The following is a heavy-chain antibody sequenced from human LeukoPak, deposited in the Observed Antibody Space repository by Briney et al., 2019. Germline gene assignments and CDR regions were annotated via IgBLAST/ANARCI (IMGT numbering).Heavy chain of an antibody. J-gene: IGHJ4*02. CDR2: IIYSGGAT. CDR1: GFTFSRSA. V-gene: IGHV3-23*01. D-gene: IGHD6-19*01. Sequence: SGGSLRLSCAASGFTFSRSAMTWVRQGPGTGLEFVASIIYSGGATYYADSVKGRFTISRDNSKNTLYLQMNSLRDEDTAVYYCVKERDRGIEVADDFDYWGQGTLVTVSS. CDR3: VKERDRGIEVADDFDY.